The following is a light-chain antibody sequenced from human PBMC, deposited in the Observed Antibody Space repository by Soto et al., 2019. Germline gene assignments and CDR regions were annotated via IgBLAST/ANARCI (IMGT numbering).Light chain of an antibody. CDR2: GAS. V-gene: IGKV1D-12*01. CDR3: QQAYSFPLT. J-gene: IGKJ4*01. Sequence: DIQMTQSPSSVSASIVDTFTITCRARQDIRTLLAWYQQKPGKAPKLLIYGASIFESGVPSRFSVRGSGTDFTLTISSLQPEDFATDFCQQAYSFPLTFGGGTKVEIK. CDR1: QDIRTL.